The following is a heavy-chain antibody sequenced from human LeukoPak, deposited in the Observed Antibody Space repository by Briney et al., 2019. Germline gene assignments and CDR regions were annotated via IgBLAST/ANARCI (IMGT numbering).Heavy chain of an antibody. D-gene: IGHD3-22*01. Sequence: AGGSLRLSCAASGLTFRNAWMSWVRQAPGKGLEWVGRIKTKTDVGTTDYAAPVKGRFTISRDDSKNTLYLQMNSLKTEDTALYYCITDPYYDSSGYYRYYWGQGTLVTVTS. CDR2: IKTKTDVGTT. V-gene: IGHV3-15*01. CDR3: ITDPYYDSSGYYRYY. J-gene: IGHJ4*02. CDR1: GLTFRNAW.